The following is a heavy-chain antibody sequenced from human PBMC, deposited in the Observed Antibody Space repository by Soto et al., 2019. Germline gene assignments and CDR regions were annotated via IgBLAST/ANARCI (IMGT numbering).Heavy chain of an antibody. V-gene: IGHV4-59*01. D-gene: IGHD3-9*01. J-gene: IGHJ4*02. CDR1: GGSSGGCY. Sequence: CITGAVSGGSSGGCYWSLFLHPPEKGLEWIGYIYYSGSAKYNPSLKSRVAMSVDTSKNHFSLKLSSVTPADTAVYYCARVGERLQYFDWFYYFDSWGQGTAVTVS. CDR2: IYYSGSA. CDR3: ARVGERLQYFDWFYYFDS.